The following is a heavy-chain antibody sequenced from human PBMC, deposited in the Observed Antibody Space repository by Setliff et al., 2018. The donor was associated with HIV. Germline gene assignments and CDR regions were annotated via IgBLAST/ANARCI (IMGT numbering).Heavy chain of an antibody. Sequence: SSETLSLTCTVSGGSISRSSYFWTWIRQRPGQGLEWIGYTYYNGRVSYSEKTYYSPSLKSRVSMSIDTFKNQFSLKLSSVTAADTAVYYCARAQMAYAAFDVWGQGTMVTVSS. J-gene: IGHJ3*01. CDR1: GGSISRSSYF. V-gene: IGHV4-31*03. D-gene: IGHD4-17*01. CDR2: TYYNGRVSYSEKT. CDR3: ARAQMAYAAFDV.